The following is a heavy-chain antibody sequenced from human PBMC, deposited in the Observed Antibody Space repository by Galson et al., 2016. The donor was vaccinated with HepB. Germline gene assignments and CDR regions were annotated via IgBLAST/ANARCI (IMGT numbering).Heavy chain of an antibody. D-gene: IGHD2-2*02. J-gene: IGHJ4*02. CDR2: ISANNGNT. V-gene: IGHV1-18*01. CDR3: ARVRALNTPNPLDY. Sequence: SVKVSCKASGYTFTSYGISWVRQAPGQGLEWMGRISANNGNTKYAQKLQGRVTMTTDTSTSTAYMELRSLRSDDTAVYYCARVRALNTPNPLDYWGQGTLVTVSS. CDR1: GYTFTSYG.